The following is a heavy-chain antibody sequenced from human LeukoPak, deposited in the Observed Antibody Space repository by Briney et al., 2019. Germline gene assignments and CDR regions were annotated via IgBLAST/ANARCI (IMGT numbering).Heavy chain of an antibody. J-gene: IGHJ4*02. CDR2: IKSKTDDRTT. D-gene: IGHD3-10*01. V-gene: IGHV3-15*01. CDR3: STISTYVSGSYLNVGY. Sequence: GGSLRLSCAASGFTFTNAWMSWVRQAPGKGLEWVGRIKSKTDDRTTDYAAPVTGKFTISRDDSKNTRYLQMNSLTTEDTAVYYCSTISTYVSGSYLNVGYWGQETLVTVSS. CDR1: GFTFTNAW.